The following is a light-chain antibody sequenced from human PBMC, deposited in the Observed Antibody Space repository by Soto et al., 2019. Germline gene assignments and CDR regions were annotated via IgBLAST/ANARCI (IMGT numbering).Light chain of an antibody. CDR1: QSISSW. J-gene: IGKJ1*01. V-gene: IGKV1-5*01. Sequence: DIQIAQSPYTLSASVGDSVTITCRASQSISSWLAWYQQKPGKAPKLLIYDASSLQSGVPSRFSGSGSGTEFTLTIRSPQPDDFATYYCQQYNSYSFGQGSRGDIK. CDR3: QQYNSYS. CDR2: DAS.